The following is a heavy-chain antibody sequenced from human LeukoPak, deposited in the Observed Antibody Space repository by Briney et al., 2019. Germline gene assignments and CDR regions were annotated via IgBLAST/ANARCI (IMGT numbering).Heavy chain of an antibody. D-gene: IGHD3-22*01. Sequence: ASVKVSCKASGYTFTSYGISWVRQAPGQGLEWMGWISTYNGHTNYARKVQGRVTMTTDTSTSTAYMELRSLRSEDTAVYYCARVVGDSSGYSPNDYWGQGTLVTVSP. CDR3: ARVVGDSSGYSPNDY. J-gene: IGHJ4*02. V-gene: IGHV1-18*01. CDR2: ISTYNGHT. CDR1: GYTFTSYG.